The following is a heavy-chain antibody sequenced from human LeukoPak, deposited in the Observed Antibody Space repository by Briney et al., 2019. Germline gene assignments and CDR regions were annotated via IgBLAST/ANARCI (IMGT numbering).Heavy chain of an antibody. J-gene: IGHJ3*02. D-gene: IGHD1/OR15-1a*01. CDR2: RHYRGTT. CDR1: GASISSYY. V-gene: IGHV4-59*08. CDR3: ARRMEQLDAFDI. Sequence: SETLSLTCTVSGASISSYYWRWIRQPPGKGLEWIASRHYRGTTNYNPSLESRVTISVDTSRKQFSLKLSSVTAADTAVYYCARRMEQLDAFDIWGQGTMVTVSS.